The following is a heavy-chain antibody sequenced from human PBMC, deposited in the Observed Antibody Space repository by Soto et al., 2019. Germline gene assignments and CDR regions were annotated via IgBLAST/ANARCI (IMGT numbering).Heavy chain of an antibody. D-gene: IGHD1-26*01. CDR3: AKDRLGATPYFFDY. Sequence: EVQLLESGGGLVQPGGSLRLSCAASGFTFSSYAMSWVRQAPGKGLEWVSGISGSGGTKYHADSVKGRFTISRDNSKNTLSLQMNSLRAEDTALYYCAKDRLGATPYFFDYWGQGTLVTVSS. CDR1: GFTFSSYA. V-gene: IGHV3-23*01. CDR2: ISGSGGTK. J-gene: IGHJ4*02.